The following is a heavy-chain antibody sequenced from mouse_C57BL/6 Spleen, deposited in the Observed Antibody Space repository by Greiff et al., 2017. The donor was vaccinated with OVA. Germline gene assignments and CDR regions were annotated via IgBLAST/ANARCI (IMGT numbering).Heavy chain of an antibody. J-gene: IGHJ3*01. Sequence: QVQLQQSGAELVRPGASVKLSCKASGYTFTDYYINWVKQRPGQGLEWIARIYPGSGNTYYNEKFKGKATLTAEKSSSTAYMQLSSLTSEDSAVYFCARGGYYGSSRAWFAYWGQGTLVTVSA. CDR2: IYPGSGNT. V-gene: IGHV1-76*01. D-gene: IGHD1-1*01. CDR1: GYTFTDYY. CDR3: ARGGYYGSSRAWFAY.